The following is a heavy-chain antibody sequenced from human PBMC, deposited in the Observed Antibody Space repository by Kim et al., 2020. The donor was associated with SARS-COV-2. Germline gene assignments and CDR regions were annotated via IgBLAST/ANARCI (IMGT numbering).Heavy chain of an antibody. J-gene: IGHJ4*02. CDR3: ASPREWADIMVRGVIGSFDY. Sequence: RFTISRDNAKNSLYLQMNSLRAEDTAVYYCASPREWADIMVRGVIGSFDYWGQGTLVTVSS. V-gene: IGHV3-11*01. D-gene: IGHD3-10*01.